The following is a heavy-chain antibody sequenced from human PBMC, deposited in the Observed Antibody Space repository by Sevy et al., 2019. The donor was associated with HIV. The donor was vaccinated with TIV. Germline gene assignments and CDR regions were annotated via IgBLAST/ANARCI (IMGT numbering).Heavy chain of an antibody. J-gene: IGHJ6*02. CDR2: MSYNGNKK. CDR3: AREGVLFEGVIVSYGMDV. CDR1: GFTFNRSP. V-gene: IGHV3-30*04. Sequence: GGSLRLSCAASGFTFNRSPMHWVRQAPGKGLEWVAVMSYNGNKKYNGDSVKVRFTISRDDSKTTLYLQMNSLRPEDTAVYYCAREGVLFEGVIVSYGMDVWGQRTTVTVSS. D-gene: IGHD3-16*01.